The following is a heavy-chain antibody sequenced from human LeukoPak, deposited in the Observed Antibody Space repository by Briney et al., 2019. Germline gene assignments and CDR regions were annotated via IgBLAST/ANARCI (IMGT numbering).Heavy chain of an antibody. V-gene: IGHV4-59*12. CDR3: ASIMITFGGVIGHYDSSGYYTN. J-gene: IGHJ4*02. D-gene: IGHD3-16*02. CDR2: IYYSGST. Sequence: PSETLSLTCTVSGGSISSYYWSWIRQPPGKGLEWIGYIYYSGSTNYNPSLKSRVTISVDTSKNQFSLKLSSVTAADTAVYYCASIMITFGGVIGHYDSSGYYTNWGQGTLVTVSS. CDR1: GGSISSYY.